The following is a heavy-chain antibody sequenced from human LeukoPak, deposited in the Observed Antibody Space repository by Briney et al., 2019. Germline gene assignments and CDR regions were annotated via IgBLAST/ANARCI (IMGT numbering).Heavy chain of an antibody. CDR2: IYPRDGST. CDR1: GYTFTSNY. V-gene: IGHV1-46*01. Sequence: ASVTVSCKASGYTFTSNYIHWVRQAPGQGLEWMGMIYPRDGSTGYAQKFQGRVTVTRDTSTSTVHMELSGLRSEDTAVYYCARDQEGFDYWGQGTLVTVSS. CDR3: ARDQEGFDY. J-gene: IGHJ4*02.